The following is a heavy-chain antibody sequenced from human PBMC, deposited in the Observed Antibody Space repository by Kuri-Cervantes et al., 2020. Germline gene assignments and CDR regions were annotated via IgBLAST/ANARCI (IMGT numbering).Heavy chain of an antibody. CDR3: ARDPGNGDYYFDY. Sequence: SETLSLTCTVSGGSISSYYWNWIRQPAGKELEWIGRIYTTGSTNYNPSLKSRVTISVDTSKNQFSLKLSSVTAADTAVYYCARDPGNGDYYFDYWGQGTLVTVSS. V-gene: IGHV4-4*07. CDR2: IYTTGST. D-gene: IGHD4-17*01. J-gene: IGHJ4*02. CDR1: GGSISSYY.